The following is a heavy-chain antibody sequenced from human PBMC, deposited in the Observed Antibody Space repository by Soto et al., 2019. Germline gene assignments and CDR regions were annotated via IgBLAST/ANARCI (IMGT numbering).Heavy chain of an antibody. J-gene: IGHJ3*02. CDR2: IFWDDDK. V-gene: IGHV2-5*02. D-gene: IGHD5-12*01. CDR3: AHWGALRRYAFDI. CDR1: GFSLTTSGVG. Sequence: QITLKESGPTLGKPTQTLTLTCTFSGFSLTTSGVGVGWIRQPPGKALEWLAIIFWDDDKRYSPSLTSRLTVTKDIARNHVVLTMTDVDPVDTATYYCAHWGALRRYAFDIWGQGTMVTVSS.